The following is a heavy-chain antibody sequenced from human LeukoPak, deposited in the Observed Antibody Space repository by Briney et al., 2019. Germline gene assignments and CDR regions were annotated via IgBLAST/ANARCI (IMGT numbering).Heavy chain of an antibody. Sequence: GGSLRLSCAASGFTFSSYAMHWVRQAPGKGLEWVSSISSSSSYIYYADSVKGRFTISRDNAKNSLYLQMNSLRAEDTAVYYCARDLSYYYDSSGYYYDYWGQGTLVTVSS. J-gene: IGHJ4*02. D-gene: IGHD3-22*01. CDR3: ARDLSYYYDSSGYYYDY. CDR2: ISSSSSYI. CDR1: GFTFSSYA. V-gene: IGHV3-21*01.